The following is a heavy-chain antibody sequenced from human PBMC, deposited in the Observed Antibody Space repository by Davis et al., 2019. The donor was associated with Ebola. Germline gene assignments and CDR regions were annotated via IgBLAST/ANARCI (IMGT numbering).Heavy chain of an antibody. Sequence: GGSLRLSCAASGFTFSSYGMHWVRQAPGKGLEWVAFIQYDASNKYYADSVKGRFTISRDNSKNTLYLQMNSLRAEDTAVYYCAKDRGTTDGWYFDLWGRGTLVTVSS. J-gene: IGHJ2*01. CDR3: AKDRGTTDGWYFDL. CDR1: GFTFSSYG. V-gene: IGHV3-30*02. CDR2: IQYDASNK. D-gene: IGHD4-17*01.